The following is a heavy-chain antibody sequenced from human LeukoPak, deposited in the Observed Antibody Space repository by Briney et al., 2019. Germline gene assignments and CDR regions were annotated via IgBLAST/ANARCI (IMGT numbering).Heavy chain of an antibody. Sequence: ASVKVSCKASGYTFSGYYIHWVRQAPGQGLEWMGWISAYNGNTNYAQKLQGRVTMTTDTSTSTAYMELRSLRSDDTAVYYCAIGGVISTNFDYWGQGTLVTVSS. CDR3: AIGGVISTNFDY. D-gene: IGHD3-16*02. CDR1: GYTFSGYY. CDR2: ISAYNGNT. V-gene: IGHV1-18*04. J-gene: IGHJ4*02.